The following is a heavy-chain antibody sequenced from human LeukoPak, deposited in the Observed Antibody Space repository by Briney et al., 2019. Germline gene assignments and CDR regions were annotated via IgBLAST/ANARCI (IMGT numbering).Heavy chain of an antibody. CDR3: ARDPVPDDSNGYYYLSP. V-gene: IGHV1-8*01. Sequence: ASVKVSCKASGYTFTSYDINWVRQATGQGLEWMGWMNPNSGNTGYAQKFQGRVTMTRNTSISTAYMELSSLRSEDTAVYYCARDPVPDDSNGYYYLSPWGQGTLVTVSS. J-gene: IGHJ5*02. CDR2: MNPNSGNT. CDR1: GYTFTSYD. D-gene: IGHD3-22*01.